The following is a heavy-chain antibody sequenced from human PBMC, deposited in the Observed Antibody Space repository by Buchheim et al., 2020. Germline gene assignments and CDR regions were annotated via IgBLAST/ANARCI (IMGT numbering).Heavy chain of an antibody. CDR1: GGSFSGYY. V-gene: IGHV4-34*01. J-gene: IGHJ4*02. Sequence: QVQLQQWGAGLLKPSETLSLTCAVYGGSFSGYYWNWIRQPPGKGLEWIGEINHSESTNYNPSLKSRVTISVDTSKNQFSLKLSSVTAADTAVYYCARGYYYDSSGPYGYWGQGTL. CDR3: ARGYYYDSSGPYGY. D-gene: IGHD3-22*01. CDR2: INHSEST.